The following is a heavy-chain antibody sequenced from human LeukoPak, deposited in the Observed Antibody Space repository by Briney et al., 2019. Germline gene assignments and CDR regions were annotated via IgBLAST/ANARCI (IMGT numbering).Heavy chain of an antibody. CDR3: AREIHTRKYYGSGSNPLDY. V-gene: IGHV4-34*01. D-gene: IGHD3-10*01. CDR1: GGSFSGYY. J-gene: IGHJ4*02. Sequence: SETLSLTCAVYGGSFSGYYWSWIRQPPGKGLEWIGEINHSGSTNYNPSLKSRVTISVDTSKNQFSLKLSSVTAADTAVYYCAREIHTRKYYGSGSNPLDYWGQGTLVTVSS. CDR2: INHSGST.